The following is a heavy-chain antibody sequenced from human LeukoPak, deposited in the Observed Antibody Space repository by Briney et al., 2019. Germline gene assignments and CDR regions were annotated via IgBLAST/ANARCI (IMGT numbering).Heavy chain of an antibody. D-gene: IGHD6-19*01. Sequence: SETLSLTCTVSGGSISSSSYYWRWIRQPPGKGLEWIGSIYYSGSTYYNPSLKSRVTISVDTSKNQFSLKLSSVTAADTAVYYCARDRWAVAGTGYWGQGTLVTVSS. CDR2: IYYSGST. CDR1: GGSISSSSYY. V-gene: IGHV4-39*07. CDR3: ARDRWAVAGTGY. J-gene: IGHJ4*02.